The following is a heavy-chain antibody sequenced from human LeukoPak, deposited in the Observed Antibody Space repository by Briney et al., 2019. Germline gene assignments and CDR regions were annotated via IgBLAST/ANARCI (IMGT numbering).Heavy chain of an antibody. CDR3: ARGGITGTTPPGFDP. CDR1: GGSISSGGYY. V-gene: IGHV4-31*03. CDR2: ISYSGST. J-gene: IGHJ5*02. Sequence: SETLSLTCTVSGGSISSGGYYWSRIRQHPGKGLEWIGYISYSGSTYYNPSLKSRVTISVDTSKNHFSLKLSSVTAADTAVYYCARGGITGTTPPGFDPWGQGTPVTVSS. D-gene: IGHD1-14*01.